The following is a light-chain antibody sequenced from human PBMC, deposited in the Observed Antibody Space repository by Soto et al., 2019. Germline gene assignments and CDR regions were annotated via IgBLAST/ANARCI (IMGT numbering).Light chain of an antibody. CDR2: DAS. V-gene: IGKV3-11*01. Sequence: VVTQSPPTLSLSPGERATLSCRTSLSVSSYLVWYQQKPGQAPRLLIYDASNRATGIPARFTGSGSGTDFNLTISTLEPEDFAVYYCQQRQYWPPITFGQGTRLEIK. CDR3: QQRQYWPPIT. CDR1: LSVSSY. J-gene: IGKJ5*01.